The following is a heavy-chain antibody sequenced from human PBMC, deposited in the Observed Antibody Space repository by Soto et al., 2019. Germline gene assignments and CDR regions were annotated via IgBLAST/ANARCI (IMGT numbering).Heavy chain of an antibody. J-gene: IGHJ4*02. CDR3: AKDHGYRYDSLYFDS. D-gene: IGHD5-18*01. CDR2: ISGSGNRT. CDR1: GFTFRSYS. V-gene: IGHV3-23*04. Sequence: EMQLVESGGGLVQPGRSLSLSCTASGFTFRSYSMTWVRQAPGRGLEWVSAISGSGNRTYYADSVKGRFTISRDNSRDTLYLQMNSLRAEDTALYYCAKDHGYRYDSLYFDSWGQGTRVTVSS.